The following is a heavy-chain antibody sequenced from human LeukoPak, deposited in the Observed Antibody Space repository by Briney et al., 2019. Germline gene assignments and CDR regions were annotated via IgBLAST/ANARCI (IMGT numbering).Heavy chain of an antibody. CDR1: GGSISSYY. Sequence: SETLSLTCTVSGGSISSYYWSWIRQPPGKGLEWIGYVYYSGSTNYNPSLKSRVTISVDTSKNQFSLKLSSVTAADTAVYYCARSRGGYSYGYFDYWGQGTLVTVSS. J-gene: IGHJ4*02. CDR2: VYYSGST. D-gene: IGHD5-18*01. CDR3: ARSRGGYSYGYFDY. V-gene: IGHV4-59*01.